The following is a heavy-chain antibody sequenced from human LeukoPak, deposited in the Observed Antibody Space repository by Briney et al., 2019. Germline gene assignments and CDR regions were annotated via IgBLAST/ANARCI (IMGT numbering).Heavy chain of an antibody. CDR3: ARRILKDDIVVVVAATHRSWFDP. J-gene: IGHJ5*02. CDR2: IYYSGST. CDR1: GGSISSSSYY. Sequence: SETLSLTCTVSGGSISSSSYYWGWIRQPPGKGLEWIGSIYYSGSTYYNPSLKSRVTISVDTSKNQFSLKLSSVTAADTAVYYCARRILKDDIVVVVAATHRSWFDPWGQGTLVTVSS. V-gene: IGHV4-39*01. D-gene: IGHD2-15*01.